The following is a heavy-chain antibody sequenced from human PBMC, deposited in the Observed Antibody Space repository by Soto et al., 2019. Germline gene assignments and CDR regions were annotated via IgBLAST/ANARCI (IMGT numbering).Heavy chain of an antibody. CDR1: GGTFTSNNW. D-gene: IGHD1-7*01. CDR3: ASRDPGTSVDY. Sequence: SETLSLTCAVSGGTFTSNNWWTWVRQPPGQGLEWIGEIYRTGSTNYNPSLKSRVTISLDKSENQFSLKVTSLTTADTAVYYCASRDPGTSVDYWGQGTLVTSPQ. CDR2: IYRTGST. J-gene: IGHJ4*02. V-gene: IGHV4-4*02.